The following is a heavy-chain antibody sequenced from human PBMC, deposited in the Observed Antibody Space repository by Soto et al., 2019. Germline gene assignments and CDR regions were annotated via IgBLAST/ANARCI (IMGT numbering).Heavy chain of an antibody. V-gene: IGHV3-23*01. CDR3: AKAVGVVIMRPLSD. Sequence: GGSLRLSCAASGFTFSSYAMSWVRQAPGKGLEWVSAISGSGGSTYYADSVKGRFTISRDNSKNTLYLQMNSLRAEDTAVYCCAKAVGVVIMRPLSDWGQGTLVTVSS. D-gene: IGHD3-3*01. CDR1: GFTFSSYA. J-gene: IGHJ4*02. CDR2: ISGSGGST.